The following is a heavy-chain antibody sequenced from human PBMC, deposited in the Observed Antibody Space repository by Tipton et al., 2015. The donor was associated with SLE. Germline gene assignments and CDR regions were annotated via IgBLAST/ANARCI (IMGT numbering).Heavy chain of an antibody. CDR2: IYYSGST. D-gene: IGHD3-10*01. V-gene: IGHV4-38-2*02. CDR1: GYSISSGYY. Sequence: TLSLTCAVSGYSISSGYYWGWIRQPPGKGLEWIGYIYYSGSTNYNPSLKSRVTISVDTSKNQFSLKLSSVTAADTAVYYCAREGRDYYYYYMDVWGKGTTVTVSS. CDR3: AREGRDYYYYYMDV. J-gene: IGHJ6*03.